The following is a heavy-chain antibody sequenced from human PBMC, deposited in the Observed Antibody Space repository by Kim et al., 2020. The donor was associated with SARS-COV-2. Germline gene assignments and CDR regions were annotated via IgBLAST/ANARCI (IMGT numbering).Heavy chain of an antibody. CDR2: IYHSGST. D-gene: IGHD4-17*01. J-gene: IGHJ5*02. CDR3: ARDHDYGDYGGVYWFDP. V-gene: IGHV4-38-2*02. Sequence: SETLSLTCTVSGYSISSGYYWGWIRQPPGKGLEWIGSIYHSGSTYYNPSLKSRVTISVDTSKNQFSLKLSSVTAADTAVYYCARDHDYGDYGGVYWFDP. CDR1: GYSISSGYY.